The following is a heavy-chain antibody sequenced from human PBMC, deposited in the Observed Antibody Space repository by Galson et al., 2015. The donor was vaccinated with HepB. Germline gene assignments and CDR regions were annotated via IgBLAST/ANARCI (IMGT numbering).Heavy chain of an antibody. CDR3: AKEGLAYCGGDCGGWYFDL. Sequence: SLRLSCAASGFTFSSYGMHWVRQAPGKGLEWVAVISYDGSNKYYADSVKGRFTISRDNSKNTLYLQMNSLRAEDTAVYYCAKEGLAYCGGDCGGWYFDLWGRGTLVTVSS. D-gene: IGHD2-21*02. CDR2: ISYDGSNK. J-gene: IGHJ2*01. V-gene: IGHV3-30*18. CDR1: GFTFSSYG.